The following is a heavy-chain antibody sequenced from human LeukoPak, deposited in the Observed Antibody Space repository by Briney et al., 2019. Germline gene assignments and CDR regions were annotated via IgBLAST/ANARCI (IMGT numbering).Heavy chain of an antibody. V-gene: IGHV1-2*02. D-gene: IGHD4-17*01. CDR1: GYTFTGYY. J-gene: IGHJ6*03. CDR3: ARDYGSPKYYYYMDV. Sequence: ASVKVSCKASGYTFTGYYMHWVRQAPGQGLEWMGWINPNSGGTNYAQKFQGRVTMTRDTSISTAYMELSRLRSDDTAVYYCARDYGSPKYYYYMDVWGKGTTVTVSS. CDR2: INPNSGGT.